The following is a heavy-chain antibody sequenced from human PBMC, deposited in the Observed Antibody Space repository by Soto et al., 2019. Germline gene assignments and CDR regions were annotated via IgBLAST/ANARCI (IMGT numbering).Heavy chain of an antibody. J-gene: IGHJ4*02. D-gene: IGHD5-12*01. Sequence: PSETLSLTCAVYGESFSRHSWTWIRRTPGEGLEWIGEINPFGSTVFSASLKSRVTMSIDTSKMQFSLKLTSVTAADSAIYYCAKKQYSGFDIWVQGTLVTVSS. V-gene: IGHV4-34*01. CDR1: GESFSRHS. CDR2: INPFGST. CDR3: AKKQYSGFDI.